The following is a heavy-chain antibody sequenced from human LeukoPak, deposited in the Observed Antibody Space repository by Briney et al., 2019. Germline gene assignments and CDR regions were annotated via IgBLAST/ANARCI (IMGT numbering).Heavy chain of an antibody. J-gene: IGHJ5*02. CDR2: IKSDGSEK. CDR1: GFSFGGYW. V-gene: IGHV3-7*05. CDR3: GRLTTAYDTVDP. Sequence: GGSLRLSCAASGFSFGGYWLSWVRQAPGKGREGVASIKSDGSEKYYADSVKGRFTISRDNAKNSLYLQMNSLRAEDTAAYYCGRLTTAYDTVDPWGQGTLVTVSS. D-gene: IGHD3-16*01.